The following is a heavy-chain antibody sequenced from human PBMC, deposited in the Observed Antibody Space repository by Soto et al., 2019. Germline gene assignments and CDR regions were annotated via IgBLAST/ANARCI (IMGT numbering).Heavy chain of an antibody. V-gene: IGHV3-48*01. Sequence: PGGSLRLSCAASGFTFSSYSMNWVRQSPGKGLEWVSYISISSSTIYYADSVQGRFTISRDNAKNSLFLQMDSLRAEDTAVYYCARDRAAYGDSDYWGQGTLVTVSS. J-gene: IGHJ4*02. CDR1: GFTFSSYS. CDR3: ARDRAAYGDSDY. CDR2: ISISSSTI. D-gene: IGHD4-17*01.